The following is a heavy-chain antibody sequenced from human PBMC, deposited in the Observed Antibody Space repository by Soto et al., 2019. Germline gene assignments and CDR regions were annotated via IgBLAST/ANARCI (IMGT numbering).Heavy chain of an antibody. CDR2: ITPIFGTA. D-gene: IGHD1-26*01. CDR1: GGTFSSYA. CDR3: ARGAGSRTSPGMDV. V-gene: IGHV1-69*13. Sequence: ASVKVSCKASGGTFSSYAISWVRQAPGQGLERMGGITPIFGTANYAQKFQGRVTITADESTSTAYMELSSLRSEDTAVYYCARGAGSRTSPGMDVWGQGTTVTVSS. J-gene: IGHJ6*02.